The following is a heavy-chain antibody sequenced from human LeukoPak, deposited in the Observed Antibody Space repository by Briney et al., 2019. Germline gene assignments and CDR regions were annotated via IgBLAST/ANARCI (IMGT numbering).Heavy chain of an antibody. V-gene: IGHV4-59*01. CDR3: ARDIRIVGATLYFDF. J-gene: IGHJ4*02. CDR2: IHSSGST. CDR1: GGSITAYY. Sequence: PSETLSLTCTVSGGSITAYYWSSIRQPPGMGLEWIGNIHSSGSTYYNPSLESRATLLIDTSKNQFSLKLNSVTAADTAVYYCARDIRIVGATLYFDFWGQGTVVTVSS. D-gene: IGHD1-26*01.